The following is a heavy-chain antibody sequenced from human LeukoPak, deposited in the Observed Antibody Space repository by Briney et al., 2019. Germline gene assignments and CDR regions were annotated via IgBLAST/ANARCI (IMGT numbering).Heavy chain of an antibody. CDR3: ARDLVYWDTAMVRLGY. CDR2: ISYDGSNK. CDR1: GFTFSSYA. J-gene: IGHJ4*02. Sequence: PGRSLRLSCAASGFTFSSYAMHWVRQAPGKGLEWVAVISYDGSNKYYADSVKGRFTISRDNSKNTLYLQMNSLRAEDTAVYYCARDLVYWDTAMVRLGYWGQGTLVTVSS. D-gene: IGHD5-18*01. V-gene: IGHV3-30-3*01.